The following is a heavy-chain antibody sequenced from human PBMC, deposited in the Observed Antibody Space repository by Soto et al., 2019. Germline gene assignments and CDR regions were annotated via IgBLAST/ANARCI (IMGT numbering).Heavy chain of an antibody. V-gene: IGHV1-3*01. D-gene: IGHD6-13*01. CDR2: INAGNGNT. CDR1: GYTFTSYA. CDR3: ARESRTWVRRIAAAGPPYYYYYMDV. Sequence: ASVKVSCKASGYTFTSYAMHWVRQAPGQRLEWMGWINAGNGNTKYSQKFQGRVTITRDTSASTAYMELSSLRSEDTAVYYCARESRTWVRRIAAAGPPYYYYYMDVWGKGTTVTVSS. J-gene: IGHJ6*03.